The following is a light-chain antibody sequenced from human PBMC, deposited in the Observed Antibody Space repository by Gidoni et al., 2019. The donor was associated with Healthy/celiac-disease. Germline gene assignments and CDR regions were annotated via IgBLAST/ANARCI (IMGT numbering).Light chain of an antibody. J-gene: IGKJ2*01. Sequence: DTDMTPSPSSLSASVGYRVTITCRASQSSSSYLNWYQQKPGKAPKLLIYAASSLQSGVPSRFSGSGSGTDFTLTISSLQPEDFATYYCQQSYSTPYTFGQGTKLEIK. CDR3: QQSYSTPYT. CDR2: AAS. V-gene: IGKV1-39*01. CDR1: QSSSSY.